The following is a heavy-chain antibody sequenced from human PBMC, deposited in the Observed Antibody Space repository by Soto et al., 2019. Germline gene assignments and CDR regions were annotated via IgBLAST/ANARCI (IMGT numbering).Heavy chain of an antibody. CDR1: GFNFISYA. D-gene: IGHD1-26*01. V-gene: IGHV3-23*01. CDR2: ISGSGGST. Sequence: GGSLRLSCAASGFNFISYAMSWVRQAPGRGLEWVSAISGSGGSTYYADSVKGRFTISRDNSKNTLYLQMNSLRAEDTAVYYCAKYGAEMTADYWGQGTLVTVSS. CDR3: AKYGAEMTADY. J-gene: IGHJ4*02.